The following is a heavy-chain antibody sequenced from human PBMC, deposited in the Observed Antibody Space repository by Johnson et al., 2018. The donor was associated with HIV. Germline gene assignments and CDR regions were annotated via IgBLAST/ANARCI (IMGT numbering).Heavy chain of an antibody. CDR2: IRSKANSYAT. CDR3: ARGALQRGSWYGRDAFDI. Sequence: VQLVESGGGLVQPGGSLKLSCAASGFTFSGSAMHWVRQASGKGLEWVGRIRSKANSYATAYAASVKGRFTISRDDSKNKAYLQMNSLRAKDTAVYYCARGALQRGSWYGRDAFDIWGQGTMVTVSS. D-gene: IGHD6-13*01. J-gene: IGHJ3*02. CDR1: GFTFSGSA. V-gene: IGHV3-73*01.